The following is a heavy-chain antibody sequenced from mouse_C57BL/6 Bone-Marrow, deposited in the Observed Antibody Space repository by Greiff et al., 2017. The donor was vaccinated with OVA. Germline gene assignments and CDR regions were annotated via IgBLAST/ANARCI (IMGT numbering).Heavy chain of an antibody. V-gene: IGHV1-81*01. CDR3: ARGGQRYFDV. CDR1: GYTFTSYG. Sequence: VKLVESGAELARPGASVKLSCKASGYTFTSYGISWVKQRTGQGLEWIGEIYPRSGNTYYNEKFKGKATLTADKSSSTAYMELRSLTSEDSAVYFCARGGQRYFDVWGTGTTVTVSS. CDR2: IYPRSGNT. J-gene: IGHJ1*03.